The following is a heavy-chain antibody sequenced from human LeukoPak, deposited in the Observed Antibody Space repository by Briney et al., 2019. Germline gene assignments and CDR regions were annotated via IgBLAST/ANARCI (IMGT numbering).Heavy chain of an antibody. CDR1: GFTFGDYA. CDR2: FRSKAYGGTT. D-gene: IGHD3-3*01. CDR3: TRAQGITIFGVVTTFDY. J-gene: IGHJ4*02. V-gene: IGHV3-49*03. Sequence: PGGSLRLSCTASGFTFGDYAMSWFRQAPGKGLEWVGFFRSKAYGGTTEYAASVKGRFTISRDDSKSIAYLQMNSLKTEDTAVYYCTRAQGITIFGVVTTFDYWGQGTLVTVSS.